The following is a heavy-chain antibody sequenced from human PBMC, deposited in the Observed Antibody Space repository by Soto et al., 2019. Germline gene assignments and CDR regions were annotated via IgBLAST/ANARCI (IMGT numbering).Heavy chain of an antibody. CDR2: ISYDGSNK. Sequence: QVQLVESGGGVVQPGRSLRLSCAASGFTFSNNGIYWVRQAPGKGLEWVAVISYDGSNKYYADSVKGRFTISRDNSKNTLYLQMNSLRAEDTAVYYCAKGARGLGYGMDVWGQGTTVTVSS. J-gene: IGHJ6*02. CDR3: AKGARGLGYGMDV. CDR1: GFTFSNNG. V-gene: IGHV3-30*18. D-gene: IGHD3-16*01.